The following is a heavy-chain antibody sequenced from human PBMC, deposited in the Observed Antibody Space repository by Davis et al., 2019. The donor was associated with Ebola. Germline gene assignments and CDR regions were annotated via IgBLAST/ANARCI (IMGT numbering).Heavy chain of an antibody. CDR3: ARTITMIVGGWFDP. Sequence: ASVKVSCKASGYTFTSYGISWVRQAPGQGLEWMGWISAYNGNTNYAQKLQGRVTKTTDTSTSTAYMELRSLRSDDTAVYYCARTITMIVGGWFDPWGQGTLVTVSS. CDR2: ISAYNGNT. J-gene: IGHJ5*02. D-gene: IGHD3-22*01. CDR1: GYTFTSYG. V-gene: IGHV1-18*04.